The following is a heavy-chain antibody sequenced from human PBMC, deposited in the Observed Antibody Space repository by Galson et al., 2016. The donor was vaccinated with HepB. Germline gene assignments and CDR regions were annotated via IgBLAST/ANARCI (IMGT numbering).Heavy chain of an antibody. V-gene: IGHV3-23*01. D-gene: IGHD1-26*01. CDR3: AKGAAGGTYSALDY. Sequence: SLRLSCAASGFTFGSYAMTWIRQAPGKGLEWVSSISSSGGTTYYTDPVKGRFAISRDGSESPLSVHMNGLRVEDTAFYYCAKGAAGGTYSALDYWGRGALVTVSS. CDR2: ISSSGGTT. CDR1: GFTFGSYA. J-gene: IGHJ4*02.